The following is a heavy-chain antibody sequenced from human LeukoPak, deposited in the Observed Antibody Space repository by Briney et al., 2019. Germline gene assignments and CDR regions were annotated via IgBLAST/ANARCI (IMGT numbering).Heavy chain of an antibody. Sequence: GGSLRLSCAASGFTFSDYYMSWIRQAPGKGLEWVSYISSSSSTIYYADSVKGRFTISRDNAKNSLYLQMNSLRAEDTAVYYCARDPEGGYSYGPYDAFDIWGQGTMVTVSS. CDR1: GFTFSDYY. CDR3: ARDPEGGYSYGPYDAFDI. CDR2: ISSSSSTI. J-gene: IGHJ3*02. V-gene: IGHV3-11*04. D-gene: IGHD5-18*01.